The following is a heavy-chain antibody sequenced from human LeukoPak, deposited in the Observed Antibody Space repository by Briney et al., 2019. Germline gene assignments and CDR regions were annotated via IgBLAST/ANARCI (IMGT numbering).Heavy chain of an antibody. V-gene: IGHV4-39*01. CDR3: ARPNTSGWSSIWGY. Sequence: PSETLSLTCTVSGGSISGSGFYWGWIRQSSGMRLEYIGSVHHSGRTYYNPSLNSRVTISVDTSKNEFSLRLNSVTAADTAVYYCARPNTSGWSSIWGYWGQGALVTVSS. CDR2: VHHSGRT. D-gene: IGHD6-19*01. J-gene: IGHJ4*02. CDR1: GGSISGSGFY.